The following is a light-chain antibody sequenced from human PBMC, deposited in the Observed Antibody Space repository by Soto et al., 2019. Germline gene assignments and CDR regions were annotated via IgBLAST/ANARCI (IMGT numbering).Light chain of an antibody. J-gene: IGKJ5*01. Sequence: EIVMTQSPPTLSVSPGERAALSCRASQSISSRLAWYQQKPGQAPRLLIYGASTRATGIPDRFSGSGSGTDFTLTISRLEPEDFAVYYCQQYGSSPTFGQGTRLEIK. V-gene: IGKV3-20*01. CDR2: GAS. CDR1: QSISSR. CDR3: QQYGSSPT.